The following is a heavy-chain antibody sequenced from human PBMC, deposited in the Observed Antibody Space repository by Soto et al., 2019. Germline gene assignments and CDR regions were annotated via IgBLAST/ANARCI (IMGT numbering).Heavy chain of an antibody. Sequence: PSQTFSLTCVISGDSVSSTSAAWSWIRQSPSRGLEWLGRTYYRSKWYSDYAVSVKSRITINPDTSKNQFSLQLNSVTPEDTAVYYCARGSYYSGWVWGQGTLVTVSS. CDR1: GDSVSSTSAA. CDR2: TYYRSKWYS. D-gene: IGHD6-19*01. CDR3: ARGSYYSGWV. J-gene: IGHJ4*02. V-gene: IGHV6-1*01.